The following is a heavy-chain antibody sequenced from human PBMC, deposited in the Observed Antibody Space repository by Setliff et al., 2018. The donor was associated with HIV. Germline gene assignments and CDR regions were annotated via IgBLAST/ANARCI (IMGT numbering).Heavy chain of an antibody. V-gene: IGHV4-38-2*02. D-gene: IGHD3-10*01. CDR3: ARQPPLSVLQVWFGDY. CDR1: GFSISSGHY. CDR2: VNHRGDT. J-gene: IGHJ4*02. Sequence: KTSETLSLTCSVSGFSISSGHYWGWIRQSPGKGLEWIGSVNHRGDTYYIASLKSRVTMSVDTSKNQFFLNLASVTASDTAIYYCARQPPLSVLQVWFGDYWGQGMSVTVSS.